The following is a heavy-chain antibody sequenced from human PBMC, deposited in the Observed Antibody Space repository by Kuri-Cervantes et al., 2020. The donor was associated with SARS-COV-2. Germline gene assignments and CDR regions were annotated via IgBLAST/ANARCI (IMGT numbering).Heavy chain of an antibody. CDR3: SRDVRPYCTSSSCFRGKWVDP. D-gene: IGHD2-2*01. CDR2: ISVYNGYT. Sequence: ASVKVSCKASGYTFNNYGINGVRQAPGQGLEWMGWISVYNGYTKFAQKFQGRVTMTTDTSTSTAYMELRSLKSDDTAVYYCSRDVRPYCTSSSCFRGKWVDPWGQGTLVTVSS. CDR1: GYTFNNYG. J-gene: IGHJ5*02. V-gene: IGHV1-18*01.